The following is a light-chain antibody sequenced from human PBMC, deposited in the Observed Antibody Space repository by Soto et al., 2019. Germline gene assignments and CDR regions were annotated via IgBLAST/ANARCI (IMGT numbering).Light chain of an antibody. CDR2: GAS. CDR3: QQYGSSGT. J-gene: IGKJ1*01. V-gene: IGKV3-20*01. CDR1: QSVGTF. Sequence: ILLTQSPATLSLSAGARATLSCRASQSVGTFLAWDQQKPGQAPRLLIYGASNRATGIPDRFSGSGSGTSFTLTISRLEPEDFPVYYCQQYGSSGTFGQGTKVDIK.